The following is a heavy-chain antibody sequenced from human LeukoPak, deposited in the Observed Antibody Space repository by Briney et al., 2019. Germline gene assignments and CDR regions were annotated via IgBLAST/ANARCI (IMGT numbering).Heavy chain of an antibody. J-gene: IGHJ6*03. CDR1: GGSISSYY. D-gene: IGHD1-14*01. CDR2: IYTTGNT. Sequence: SETLSLTCTVSGGSISSYYWSWIRQPAGKGLECIGPIYTTGNTNYNPSLKSRVTMSVDTSKNQFSLKLSSVTAADTAVYYCARVRNYYYYYMDVWGKGTTVTVSS. V-gene: IGHV4-4*07. CDR3: ARVRNYYYYYMDV.